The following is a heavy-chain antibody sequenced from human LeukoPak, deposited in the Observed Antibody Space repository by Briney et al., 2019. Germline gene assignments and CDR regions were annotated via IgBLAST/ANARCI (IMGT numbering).Heavy chain of an antibody. V-gene: IGHV1-8*01. CDR3: ARAPEWGKSNYYYYMDV. D-gene: IGHD1-26*01. Sequence: ASVKVSCKASGYTFTSYDINWVRQATGQGLEWMGCMNPNSGNTGYAQKFQGRVTMTRNTSINTAYMELSSLRSEDTAVYYCARAPEWGKSNYYYYMDVWGKGTTVTVSS. J-gene: IGHJ6*03. CDR2: MNPNSGNT. CDR1: GYTFTSYD.